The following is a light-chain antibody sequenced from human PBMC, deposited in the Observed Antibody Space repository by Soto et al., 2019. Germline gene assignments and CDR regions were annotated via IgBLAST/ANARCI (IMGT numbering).Light chain of an antibody. J-gene: IGKJ1*01. V-gene: IGKV1-39*01. CDR2: SAS. CDR1: QSISSY. CDR3: QHSYSTPPT. Sequence: DIQMTQSPSSLSAYVGDRVTITCRASQSISSYLNWYQQKPGKAPKLLIYSASSLQSGVPSRFSGSGSGTDFTLTISSLQPEDFATYYCQHSYSTPPTFGQGTKVEIK.